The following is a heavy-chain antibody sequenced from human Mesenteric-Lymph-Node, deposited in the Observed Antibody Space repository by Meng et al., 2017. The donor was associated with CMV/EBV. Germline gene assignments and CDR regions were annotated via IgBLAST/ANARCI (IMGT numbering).Heavy chain of an antibody. J-gene: IGHJ4*02. Sequence: GESLKISCATSGFTFSTYSMTWVRQAPGKGLEWVSSISRSSRHMYYADSVKGRFTMSRDNAENSLYLQMNSLRAEDTAVYYCAKDSGADYWGQGTLVTVSS. D-gene: IGHD1-26*01. CDR2: ISRSSRHM. V-gene: IGHV3-21*01. CDR3: AKDSGADY. CDR1: GFTFSTYS.